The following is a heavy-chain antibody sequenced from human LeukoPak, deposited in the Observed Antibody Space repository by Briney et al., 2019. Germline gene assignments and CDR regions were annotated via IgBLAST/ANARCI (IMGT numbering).Heavy chain of an antibody. CDR2: ISYDGSNK. D-gene: IGHD3-10*01. CDR3: ARGLLLWFADDAFDI. CDR1: GFTFSNYA. J-gene: IGHJ3*02. Sequence: PGGSLRLSCAASGFTFSNYAMSWVRQAPGKGLEWVAVISYDGSNKYYADSVKGRFTISRDNSKNTLYLQMNSLRAEDTAVYYCARGLLLWFADDAFDIWGQGTMVTVSS. V-gene: IGHV3-30*04.